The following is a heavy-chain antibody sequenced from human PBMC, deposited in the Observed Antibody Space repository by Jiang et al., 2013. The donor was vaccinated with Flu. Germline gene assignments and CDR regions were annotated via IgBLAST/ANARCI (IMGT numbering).Heavy chain of an antibody. D-gene: IGHD3-10*01. CDR1: GYTFTSYD. Sequence: GAEVKKPGASVKVSCKASGYTFTSYDINWVRQATGQGPEWMGWMNPNSGNTGYAQKFQGRVTMTRNTSISTAYMELSSLRSEDTAVYYCARAPRKSGSYYKFDYWGQGTLVTVSS. V-gene: IGHV1-8*01. CDR3: ARAPRKSGSYYKFDY. CDR2: MNPNSGNT. J-gene: IGHJ4*02.